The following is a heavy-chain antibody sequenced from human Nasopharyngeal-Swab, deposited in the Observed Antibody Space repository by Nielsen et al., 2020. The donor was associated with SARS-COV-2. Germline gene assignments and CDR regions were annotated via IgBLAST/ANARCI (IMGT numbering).Heavy chain of an antibody. CDR3: AKDLTGYYAPLDQ. J-gene: IGHJ4*02. D-gene: IGHD3-9*01. Sequence: GGSLRLSCAASGFTFTSYAMNWVRQAPGKGLEWLSAVNGNSAVTYYADSVKGRFTISKDNSKNTLYLHMNSLRAEDTAVYYCAKDLTGYYAPLDQWGQGVLVTVSS. CDR1: GFTFTSYA. CDR2: VNGNSAVT. V-gene: IGHV3-23*01.